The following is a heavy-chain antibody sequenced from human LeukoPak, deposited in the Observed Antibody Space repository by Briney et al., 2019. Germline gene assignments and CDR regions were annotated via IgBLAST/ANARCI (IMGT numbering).Heavy chain of an antibody. Sequence: SETLSLTCAVYGGSFSGYYWSWIRQPPGKGLEWIGEINHSGSTNYNPSLKSRVTISVDTSKNQFSLKLSSVTAADTAVYYCARRGPDYYDSSGYLGYWGQGTLVTVSS. CDR1: GGSFSGYY. D-gene: IGHD3-22*01. CDR2: INHSGST. V-gene: IGHV4-34*01. J-gene: IGHJ4*02. CDR3: ARRGPDYYDSSGYLGY.